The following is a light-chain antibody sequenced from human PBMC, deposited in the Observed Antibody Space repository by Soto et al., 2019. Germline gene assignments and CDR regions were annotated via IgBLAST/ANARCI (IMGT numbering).Light chain of an antibody. V-gene: IGKV1-39*01. Sequence: DIQMTQSPSSLSASVGDRVTITCRASQNIRSYLNWYQQKSGTAPKLLIYGAVSLRSGVPSRFSGSGSGTDFTLTISSLQPEDFATYYCQHSYSTPLAFGGGTKVESK. CDR3: QHSYSTPLA. J-gene: IGKJ4*01. CDR2: GAV. CDR1: QNIRSY.